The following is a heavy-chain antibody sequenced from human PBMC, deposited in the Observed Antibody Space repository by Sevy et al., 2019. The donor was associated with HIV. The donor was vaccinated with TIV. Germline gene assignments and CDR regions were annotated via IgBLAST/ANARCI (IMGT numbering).Heavy chain of an antibody. CDR2: IYSGGST. D-gene: IGHD6-13*01. CDR3: ASDIAAAGNVY. J-gene: IGHJ4*02. CDR1: GFTVSSNY. V-gene: IGHV3-53*01. Sequence: GGSLRRSCAASGFTVSSNYMSWVRQAPGKGLEWVSVIYSGGSTYYADSVKGRFTISRDNSKNTLYLQMNSLRAEDTAVYYCASDIAAAGNVYWGQGTLVTVSS.